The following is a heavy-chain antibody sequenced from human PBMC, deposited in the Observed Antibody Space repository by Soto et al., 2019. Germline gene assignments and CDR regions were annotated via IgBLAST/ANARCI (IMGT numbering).Heavy chain of an antibody. J-gene: IGHJ6*02. CDR1: GYTFTNFW. D-gene: IGHD6-25*01. CDR2: VYPGDSDT. Sequence: ESVNLSCTGSGYTFTNFWIAWVRQMPGKGLEWMGSVYPGDSDTRYSPSFKGQVTVSADKSTTTAYLQWSSLKASDTAIYYCARRHGMDVWGQGTTVTVSS. V-gene: IGHV5-51*01. CDR3: ARRHGMDV.